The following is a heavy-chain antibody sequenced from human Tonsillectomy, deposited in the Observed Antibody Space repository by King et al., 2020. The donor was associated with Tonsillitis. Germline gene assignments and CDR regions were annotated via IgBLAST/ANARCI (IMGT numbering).Heavy chain of an antibody. CDR1: GFTFKNYA. CDR2: ISGSGGST. CDR3: ATLAHYYYDSSGRPYDALDI. Sequence: VQLVESGGGLVQPGGSLRLSCTASGFTFKNYAMTWVRQAPGKGLVWVSIISGSGGSTHNADSVKGRFTISRDNSKSTLYVQMNSLRAEDTALYYCATLAHYYYDSSGRPYDALDIWGQGTMVTVSS. V-gene: IGHV3-23*04. D-gene: IGHD3-22*01. J-gene: IGHJ3*02.